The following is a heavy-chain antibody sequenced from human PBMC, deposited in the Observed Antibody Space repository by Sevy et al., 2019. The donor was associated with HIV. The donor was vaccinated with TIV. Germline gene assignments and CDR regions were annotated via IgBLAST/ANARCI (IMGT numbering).Heavy chain of an antibody. Sequence: GGSLRLSCAASGLTFSSYAMSWVRQAPGKGLEWVSAISGSGGNTYYADSVKGRFTISRDNSKNTLYLQMNSLRAEDTAVYYCAKATYIETKYDYWGQGTLVTVSS. CDR1: GLTFSSYA. V-gene: IGHV3-23*01. CDR3: AKATYIETKYDY. CDR2: ISGSGGNT. D-gene: IGHD2-15*01. J-gene: IGHJ4*02.